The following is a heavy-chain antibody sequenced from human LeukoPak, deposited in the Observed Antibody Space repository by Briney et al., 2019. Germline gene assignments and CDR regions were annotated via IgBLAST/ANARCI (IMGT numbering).Heavy chain of an antibody. CDR2: IYHSGST. Sequence: PSETLSLTCTVSGYSISSGYYWGWIRQPPGKGLEWIGSIYHSGSTYYNPSLKSRVTISVDTSKNQFSLKLSSVTAADTAVYYCARETEGSWRHYNWFDPWGQGTLVTVSS. D-gene: IGHD6-13*01. CDR1: GYSISSGYY. CDR3: ARETEGSWRHYNWFDP. V-gene: IGHV4-38-2*02. J-gene: IGHJ5*02.